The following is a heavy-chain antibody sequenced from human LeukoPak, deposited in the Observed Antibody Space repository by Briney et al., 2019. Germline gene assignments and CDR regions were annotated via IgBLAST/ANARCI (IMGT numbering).Heavy chain of an antibody. CDR3: AREGYCSGGSCSTIHYSYYYYMDV. J-gene: IGHJ6*03. D-gene: IGHD2-15*01. V-gene: IGHV4-38-2*02. Sequence: PSETLSLTCTVSGYSISSGYYWGWIRQPPGKGLEWIGSIYHSGSTYYNPSLKSRLTISADTSKNQFSLRLSSVTAADTAVYYCAREGYCSGGSCSTIHYSYYYYMDVWGKGTTVTVSS. CDR2: IYHSGST. CDR1: GYSISSGYY.